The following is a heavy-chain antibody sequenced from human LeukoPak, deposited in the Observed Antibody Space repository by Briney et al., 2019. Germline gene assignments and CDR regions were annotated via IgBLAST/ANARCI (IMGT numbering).Heavy chain of an antibody. V-gene: IGHV3-30*18. CDR3: ANGGGFVIFDY. CDR1: GFTFSSYG. CDR2: ISYDGSNK. Sequence: GGSLRLSCAASGFTFSSYGMPWVRQAPGKGLEWVAVISYDGSNKYYADSVKGRFTISRDNSKNTLYLQMNSLRAEDTAVYYCANGGGFVIFDYWGQGTLVTVSS. D-gene: IGHD3-16*01. J-gene: IGHJ4*02.